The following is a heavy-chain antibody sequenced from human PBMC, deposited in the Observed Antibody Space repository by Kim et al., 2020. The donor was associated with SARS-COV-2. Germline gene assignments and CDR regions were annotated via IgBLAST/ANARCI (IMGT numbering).Heavy chain of an antibody. V-gene: IGHV4-59*09. Sequence: PSLTRRATLSVDTSKNQFSRKLGSVTAADTAVYYCARGRIAAAAWGMDVWGQGTTVTVSS. J-gene: IGHJ6*02. CDR3: ARGRIAAAAWGMDV. D-gene: IGHD6-13*01.